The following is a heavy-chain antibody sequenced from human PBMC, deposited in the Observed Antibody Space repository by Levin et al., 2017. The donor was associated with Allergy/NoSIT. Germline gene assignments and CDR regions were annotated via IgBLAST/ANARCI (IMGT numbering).Heavy chain of an antibody. J-gene: IGHJ4*02. CDR1: GFTFSNYE. CDR3: AKGFDE. CDR2: ISSRDNTK. V-gene: IGHV3-48*03. Sequence: QAGESLKISCVTSGFTFSNYEMNWVRQAPGKGLEWVSYISSRDNTKYYADSVKGRFTISRDNAKNSLYLQMNSLRAEDRAVYYCAKGFDEWGQGTLVTVSS.